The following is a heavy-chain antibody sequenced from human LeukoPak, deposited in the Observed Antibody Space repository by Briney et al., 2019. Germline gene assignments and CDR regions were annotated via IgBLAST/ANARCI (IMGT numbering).Heavy chain of an antibody. V-gene: IGHV5-51*01. J-gene: IGHJ6*02. CDR1: GYSFTSYW. CDR2: IYPGDSDT. CDR3: ARSLSIRYYYYGMDV. D-gene: IGHD6-6*01. Sequence: GEPLKISCKGSGYSFTSYWIGWVRQIPGKGLEWMGIIYPGDSDTRYSPSFQGQVTISADKSISTAYLQWSSLKASDTAMYYCARSLSIRYYYYGMDVWGQGTTVTVSS.